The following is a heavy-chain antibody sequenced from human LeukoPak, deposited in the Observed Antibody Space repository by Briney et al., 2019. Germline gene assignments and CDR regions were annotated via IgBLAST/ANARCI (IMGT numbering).Heavy chain of an antibody. CDR2: IRGSSSHT. CDR1: GFTFSVYA. Sequence: GGSLRLSCAASGFTFSVYAMSWVRQAPGQGLDWVSGIRGSSSHTKDADFVRGRFTIYRDNSRNTLFLQLNSLTAEDTAVYYCAKEHDYTNAAPEWGFDSWGQGSLVIVSS. J-gene: IGHJ4*02. D-gene: IGHD2-2*02. CDR3: AKEHDYTNAAPEWGFDS. V-gene: IGHV3-23*01.